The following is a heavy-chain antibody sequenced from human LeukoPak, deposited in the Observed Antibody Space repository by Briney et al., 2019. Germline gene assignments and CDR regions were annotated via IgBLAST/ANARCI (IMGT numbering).Heavy chain of an antibody. V-gene: IGHV3-30*02. CDR2: IQDDGAKT. CDR3: ATQTITLVVVISPFDY. J-gene: IGHJ4*02. D-gene: IGHD3-22*01. Sequence: GGSLRLSCAASGFTFNTYPMHWVRQAPGKGLEWVALIQDDGAKTKYADSVRGRFTISRDNSRSTVYLQMNSLKPDDTAVYYCATQTITLVVVISPFDYWGQGALVTVSS. CDR1: GFTFNTYP.